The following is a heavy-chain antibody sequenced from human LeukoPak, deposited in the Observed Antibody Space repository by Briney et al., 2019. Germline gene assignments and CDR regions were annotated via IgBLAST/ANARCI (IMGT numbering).Heavy chain of an antibody. CDR2: ISYDGSNK. D-gene: IGHD6-19*01. CDR3: ARDLGQWLVHRGY. CDR1: GFTFSSYA. Sequence: GRSLRLSCAASGFTFSSYAMHWVRQAPGKGLEWVAVISYDGSNKYYADSVKGRFTISRDNSKNTLYLQMNSLRAEDTAVYYCARDLGQWLVHRGYWGQGTLVTVSS. V-gene: IGHV3-30-3*01. J-gene: IGHJ4*02.